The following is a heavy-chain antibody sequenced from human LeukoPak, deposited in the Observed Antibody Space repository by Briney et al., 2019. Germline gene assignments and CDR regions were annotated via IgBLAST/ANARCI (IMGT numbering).Heavy chain of an antibody. CDR1: GGSISTYY. CDR2: ISSSGST. CDR3: ARGPYSYDSSGAFDI. D-gene: IGHD3-22*01. Sequence: TSETLSLTCTVSGGSISTYYWSWIRQPPGKGLEWIGRISSSGSTNYNPSLKSRVTISVDTSKNQFSLKLSSVTAADTAVYFCARGPYSYDSSGAFDIWGQGTMVTVSS. V-gene: IGHV4-4*08. J-gene: IGHJ3*02.